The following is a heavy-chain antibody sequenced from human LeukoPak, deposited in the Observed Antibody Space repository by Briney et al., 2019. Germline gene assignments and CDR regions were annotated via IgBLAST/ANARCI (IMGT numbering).Heavy chain of an antibody. CDR1: GYSISSGYY. J-gene: IGHJ5*02. D-gene: IGHD2-2*01. CDR3: AALDIVVVPAAIDP. Sequence: SETLSLTCAVSGYSISSGYYWGWIRQPPGKGREWIGSIYHSGSTYYNPSLKSRVTISVDTSRNQCSLKLSSVTAADTAVYYCAALDIVVVPAAIDPWGQGTLVTVSS. CDR2: IYHSGST. V-gene: IGHV4-38-2*01.